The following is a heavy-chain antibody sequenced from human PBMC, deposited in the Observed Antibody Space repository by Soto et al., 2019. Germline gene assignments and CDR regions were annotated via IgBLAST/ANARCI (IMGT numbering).Heavy chain of an antibody. CDR1: GYSFSSYG. J-gene: IGHJ6*03. CDR2: IRPYNGDT. V-gene: IGHV1-18*01. CDR3: ARRAEDHYFYYMGV. Sequence: QAQLVQSGSEVKSPGASVKVSCKASGYSFSSYGIVWVRQAPGQGLEWMGWIRPYNGDTNSAQKFQGIVTLTTDTSTSTAYMEMRRMRYDDTAVYYCARRAEDHYFYYMGVWGKGTTVTVSS. D-gene: IGHD1-26*01.